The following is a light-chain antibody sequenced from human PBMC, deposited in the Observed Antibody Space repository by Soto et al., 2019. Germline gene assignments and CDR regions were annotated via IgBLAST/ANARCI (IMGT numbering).Light chain of an antibody. CDR2: DAS. Sequence: TQAQATLHMYQGERATLHCRASQSVSIKLAWYQQKPGQAPRLLIYDASNRATGIPARFSGSGSGTDFTLTISSLEPEDFAVYYCQQRSNWPHTFGEGTKVDIK. J-gene: IGKJ4*01. V-gene: IGKV3-11*01. CDR3: QQRSNWPHT. CDR1: QSVSIK.